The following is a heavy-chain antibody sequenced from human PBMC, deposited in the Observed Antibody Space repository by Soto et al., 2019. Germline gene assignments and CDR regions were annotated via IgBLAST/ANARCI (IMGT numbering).Heavy chain of an antibody. J-gene: IGHJ6*02. V-gene: IGHV3-23*01. CDR2: ISGSGGST. D-gene: IGHD6-19*01. CDR1: GFTFSSYA. Sequence: GGSLRLSCAASGFTFSSYAMSWVRQAPGKGLEWVSAISGSGGSTYYADSVKGRFTISRDNSKNTLYLQMNSLRAEDTAVYYCAKGAVAGLDYYYGMDVWGQGTTVTVSS. CDR3: AKGAVAGLDYYYGMDV.